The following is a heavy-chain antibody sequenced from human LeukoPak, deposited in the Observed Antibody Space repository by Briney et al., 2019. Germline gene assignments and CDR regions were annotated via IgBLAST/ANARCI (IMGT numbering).Heavy chain of an antibody. CDR1: GYSFTNYW. J-gene: IGHJ4*02. Sequence: ESLKISCRGSGYSFTNYWIGWVRQMPGKGLEWMGIIYPGDSDTKYSPSFQGQVTISADKSISTAYLQWSSLKASDTAMYYCARPSNGGVSPFDYWGQGTLVTVSS. V-gene: IGHV5-51*01. D-gene: IGHD3-16*01. CDR3: ARPSNGGVSPFDY. CDR2: IYPGDSDT.